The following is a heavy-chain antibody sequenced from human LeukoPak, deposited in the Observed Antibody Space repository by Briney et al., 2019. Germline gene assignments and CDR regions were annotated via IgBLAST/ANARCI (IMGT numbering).Heavy chain of an antibody. V-gene: IGHV1-2*02. D-gene: IGHD3-10*01. CDR2: INPNNGDT. CDR1: GYTFSVFW. Sequence: ASVKVSCKASGYTFSVFWIHWVRLTPRQGLEWMGWINPNNGDTNFAQKFQSRGTMTRDTSISTVYMELSSLNSDETAVYFCTRGVLLQGRGAFDIWGQGTMVTVSS. J-gene: IGHJ3*02. CDR3: TRGVLLQGRGAFDI.